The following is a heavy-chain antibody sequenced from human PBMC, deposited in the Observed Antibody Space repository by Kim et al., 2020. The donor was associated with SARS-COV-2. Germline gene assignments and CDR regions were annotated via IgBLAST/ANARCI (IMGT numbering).Heavy chain of an antibody. CDR3: ASDPGTTNYYYGMAV. D-gene: IGHD1-7*01. Sequence: GGSLRISCAASGFNVGDKYMNWVRQSPGKGLEWVSVIYGARSTFYADSVKGRFTISRDNPKNTVNLEMNSLRVEATAVYYCASDPGTTNYYYGMAVWGQG. CDR1: GFNVGDKY. V-gene: IGHV3-53*01. CDR2: IYGARST. J-gene: IGHJ6*02.